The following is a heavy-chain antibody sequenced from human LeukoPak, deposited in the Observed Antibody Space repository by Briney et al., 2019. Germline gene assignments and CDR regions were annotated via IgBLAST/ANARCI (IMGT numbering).Heavy chain of an antibody. D-gene: IGHD2-15*01. CDR2: IWYDGSNK. Sequence: GGSLRLSCAASGVTVSSDGMHWVRQAPGKGLEWVAVIWYDGSNKYYADSVKGRFTISRDNSKNTLYLQMNSLRAEDTAVYYCATGSGGSYNYWGQGTLVTVSS. J-gene: IGHJ4*02. CDR3: ATGSGGSYNY. V-gene: IGHV3-33*01. CDR1: GVTVSSDG.